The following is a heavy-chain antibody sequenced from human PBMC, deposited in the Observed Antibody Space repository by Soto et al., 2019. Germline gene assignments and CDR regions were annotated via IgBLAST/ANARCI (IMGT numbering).Heavy chain of an antibody. D-gene: IGHD3-3*01. CDR3: TSPKVNFWNDDPTFPENYYYYGMDV. Sequence: EVQLVESGGGLVQPGGSLKLSCAASGFTFSGSAMHWVRQASGKGLEWVGRIRSKANSYATAYAASVKGRFTISRDDSKNTAYLQMNSLKTEDTAVYYFTSPKVNFWNDDPTFPENYYYYGMDVWGQGTTVTVSS. V-gene: IGHV3-73*02. J-gene: IGHJ6*02. CDR1: GFTFSGSA. CDR2: IRSKANSYAT.